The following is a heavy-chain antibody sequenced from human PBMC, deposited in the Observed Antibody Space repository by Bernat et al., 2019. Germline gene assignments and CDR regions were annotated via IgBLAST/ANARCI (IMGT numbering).Heavy chain of an antibody. CDR2: IKSKTDGGTT. D-gene: IGHD3-16*01. J-gene: IGHJ4*02. CDR1: GFTFSNAW. Sequence: EVQLVESGGGLVKPGGSLRLSCAASGFTFSNAWMSWVRQAPGKGLEWVGRIKSKTDGGTTDYAAPVKGRFTISRDDSKNTLHLQMNSLKIEDTAVYYCTAVTYEDYIWGSVDIDYWGKGTLVTVSS. V-gene: IGHV3-15*01. CDR3: TAVTYEDYIWGSVDIDY.